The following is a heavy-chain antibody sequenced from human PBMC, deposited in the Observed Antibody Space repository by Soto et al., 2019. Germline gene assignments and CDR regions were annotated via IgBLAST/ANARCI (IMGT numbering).Heavy chain of an antibody. CDR2: TNYRYNWYH. Sequence: QALSLTCAISGASVSSNMAAWSCIRQSPSRALEWLGRTNYRYNWYHDYAVSVKSRITINPATSKNQFSLQLDSVPPDDTAVYYCARDRAATIRNYFDFSGQGTLVTVPS. J-gene: IGHJ4*02. CDR3: ARDRAATIRNYFDF. D-gene: IGHD1-7*01. V-gene: IGHV6-1*01. CDR1: GASVSSNMAA.